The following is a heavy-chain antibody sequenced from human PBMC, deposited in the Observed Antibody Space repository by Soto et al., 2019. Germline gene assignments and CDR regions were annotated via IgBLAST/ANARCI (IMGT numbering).Heavy chain of an antibody. V-gene: IGHV4-30-4*01. D-gene: IGHD3-9*01. J-gene: IGHJ6*02. CDR1: GGSISSGDYY. Sequence: QVQLQESGPGLVKPSQTLSLTCTVSGGSISSGDYYWSWIRQPPGKGLEWIGYIYYSGSTYYNPSLKRRVTISVDTPKNQFSLKLSSVTAADTAVYYCARDHYVYDILTGYGYYYGMDVWGQGTTVTVSS. CDR2: IYYSGST. CDR3: ARDHYVYDILTGYGYYYGMDV.